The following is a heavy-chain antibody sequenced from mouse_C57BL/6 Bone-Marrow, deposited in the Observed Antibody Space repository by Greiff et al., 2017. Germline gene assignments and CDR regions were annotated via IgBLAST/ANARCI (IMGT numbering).Heavy chain of an antibody. CDR1: GYTFTDYN. Sequence: EVKLQESGPELVKPGASVKIPCKASGYTFTDYNMDWVKQSHGKSLEWIGDINPNNGGTIYNQKFKGKATLTVDKSSSTAYMELRSLTSEDTAVYYCARRDGNYPFAYWGQGTLVTVSA. J-gene: IGHJ3*01. CDR3: ARRDGNYPFAY. CDR2: INPNNGGT. D-gene: IGHD2-1*01. V-gene: IGHV1-18*01.